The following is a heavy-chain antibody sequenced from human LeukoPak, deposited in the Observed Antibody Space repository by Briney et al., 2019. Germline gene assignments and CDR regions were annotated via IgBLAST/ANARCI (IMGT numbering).Heavy chain of an antibody. J-gene: IGHJ4*02. D-gene: IGHD3-16*02. Sequence: PGVSLRLSCAASGFTFDDYARHWVRQAPGKGLEWVSGISWNSGSIGYADSVKGRFTISRDNAKNSLYLQMNSLRAEDTALYYCAKGPSLGELSCFDYWGQGTLVTVSS. V-gene: IGHV3-9*01. CDR1: GFTFDDYA. CDR3: AKGPSLGELSCFDY. CDR2: ISWNSGSI.